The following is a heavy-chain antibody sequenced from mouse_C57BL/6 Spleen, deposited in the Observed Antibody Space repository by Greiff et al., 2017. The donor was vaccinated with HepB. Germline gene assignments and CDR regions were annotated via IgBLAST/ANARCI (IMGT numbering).Heavy chain of an antibody. CDR3: VKGMIPRYYYAMDY. CDR2: IRNKANGYTT. D-gene: IGHD2-4*01. V-gene: IGHV7-4*01. CDR1: GFTFTDYY. Sequence: EVNVVESGGGLVQPGASLRLSCAASGFTFTDYYMSWVRQPPGKAPEWLALIRNKANGYTTEYTASVKGRFTISRDNSQNILYLQMNTLRAEDSATYYCVKGMIPRYYYAMDYWGQGTSVTVSS. J-gene: IGHJ4*01.